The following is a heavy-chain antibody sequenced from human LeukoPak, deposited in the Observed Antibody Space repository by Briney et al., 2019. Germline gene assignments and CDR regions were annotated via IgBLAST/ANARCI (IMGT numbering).Heavy chain of an antibody. Sequence: SETLSLTCTVSGGSISSGGYYWSWIRQHPGKGLEWIGYIYYSGSTYYNPSLKSRVTISVDTSKNQFSLKLSSVTAADTAVHYCARGGQKRYYYDSSGLFDYWGQGTLVTVSS. J-gene: IGHJ4*02. CDR3: ARGGQKRYYYDSSGLFDY. D-gene: IGHD3-22*01. CDR1: GGSISSGGYY. V-gene: IGHV4-31*03. CDR2: IYYSGST.